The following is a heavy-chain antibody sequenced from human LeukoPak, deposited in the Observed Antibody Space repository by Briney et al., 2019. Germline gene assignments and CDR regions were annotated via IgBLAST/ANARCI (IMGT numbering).Heavy chain of an antibody. D-gene: IGHD4-17*01. CDR3: ARGVSEDYGDYHP. J-gene: IGHJ5*02. CDR1: GYTFTSYD. V-gene: IGHV1-8*01. Sequence: ASVKVSCKASGYTFTSYDINWVRPATGQGLEWMGWMNPNSGNTGYAQKFQGRVTMTRNTSISTAYMELSSLRSEDTAVYYCARGVSEDYGDYHPWGQGTLVTVSS. CDR2: MNPNSGNT.